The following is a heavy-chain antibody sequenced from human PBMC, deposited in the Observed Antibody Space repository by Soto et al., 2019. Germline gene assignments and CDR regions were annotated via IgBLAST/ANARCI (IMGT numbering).Heavy chain of an antibody. J-gene: IGHJ4*02. CDR2: ISTSGNII. D-gene: IGHD3-16*01. Sequence: PGGSLRLSCAASGFTFSDYFMTWIRQAPGKGLEWISYISTSGNIIYYADSVKGRFIISRDNAKNSLYLQMKSLRAEDTAVYYCTRDPPGYAYGSDYWGRGTLVTVSS. CDR1: GFTFSDYF. CDR3: TRDPPGYAYGSDY. V-gene: IGHV3-11*01.